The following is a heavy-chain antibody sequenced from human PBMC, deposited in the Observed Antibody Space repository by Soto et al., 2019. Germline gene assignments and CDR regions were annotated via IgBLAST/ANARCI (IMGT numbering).Heavy chain of an antibody. CDR1: GGSISSGGYY. D-gene: IGHD4-17*01. V-gene: IGHV4-31*03. J-gene: IGHJ4*02. Sequence: QVQLQESGPGLVKPSQTLSLTCTVSGGSISSGGYYWSWIRQHPGKGLEWIGYIYYSGSTYYNPSLKRRVTISVDTSKNQCCLKLSSVTAADTAVYCCARTTVTTWWYYFDYWGQATLVTVSS. CDR2: IYYSGST. CDR3: ARTTVTTWWYYFDY.